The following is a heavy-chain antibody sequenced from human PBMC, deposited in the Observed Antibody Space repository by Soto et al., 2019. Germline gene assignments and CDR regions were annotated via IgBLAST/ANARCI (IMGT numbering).Heavy chain of an antibody. V-gene: IGHV4-30-4*01. J-gene: IGHJ5*02. CDR3: ARERPDGSRLDP. Sequence: QVQLQESGPGLVKPSQTLSLTCTVSGGSISSGDYYWSWIRQPPGKGLEWIGYIYYSGSTYYNPSRNSRVTISVDTSKKQFSLKLSSVTAADTAVYYCARERPDGSRLDPWGQGTLVTVSS. D-gene: IGHD6-13*01. CDR2: IYYSGST. CDR1: GGSISSGDYY.